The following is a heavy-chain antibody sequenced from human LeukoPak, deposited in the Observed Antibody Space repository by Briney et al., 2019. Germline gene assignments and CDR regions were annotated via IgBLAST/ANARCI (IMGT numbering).Heavy chain of an antibody. Sequence: GGSLRLSCAASGFTFSSYSMNWVRQAPGKGLEWVSSISSSSSYIYYADSVKGRFTISRDNAKNSLYLQMDSLRAEDTAVYYCASSAGSHVAPPDYWGQGTLVTVSS. CDR2: ISSSSSYI. D-gene: IGHD3-10*01. CDR1: GFTFSSYS. CDR3: ASSAGSHVAPPDY. J-gene: IGHJ4*02. V-gene: IGHV3-21*01.